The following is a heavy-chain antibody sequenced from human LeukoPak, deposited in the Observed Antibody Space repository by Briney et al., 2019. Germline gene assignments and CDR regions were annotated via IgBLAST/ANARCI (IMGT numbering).Heavy chain of an antibody. D-gene: IGHD3-22*01. J-gene: IGHJ3*02. V-gene: IGHV4-59*01. CDR3: ARACYYYDSSDAFDI. CDR1: GGSISSYY. CDR2: IYYSGST. Sequence: SETLSLTCTVSGGSISSYYWSWIRQPPGEGLEWIGYIYYSGSTNYNPSLKSRVTISVDTSKNQFSLKLSSVTAADTAVYYCARACYYYDSSDAFDIWGQGTMVTVSS.